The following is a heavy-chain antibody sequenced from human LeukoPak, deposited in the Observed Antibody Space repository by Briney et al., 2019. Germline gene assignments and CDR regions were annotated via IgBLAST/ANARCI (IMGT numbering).Heavy chain of an antibody. J-gene: IGHJ4*02. V-gene: IGHV3-74*01. D-gene: IGHD3-22*01. Sequence: GGSLRLSCAASGFTFSSYVMHWVRQAPGKGLVWVSRISTDGTRTDYADSVKGRFTVSRDNAKNTLFLQMNSLRAEDTAVYYCARRAGDYSHPYDYWGQGTLVTVSS. CDR1: GFTFSSYV. CDR3: ARRAGDYSHPYDY. CDR2: ISTDGTRT.